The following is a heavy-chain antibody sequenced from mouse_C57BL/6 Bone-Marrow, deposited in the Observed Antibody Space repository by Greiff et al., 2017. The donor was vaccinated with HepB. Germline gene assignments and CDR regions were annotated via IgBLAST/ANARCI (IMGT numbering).Heavy chain of an antibody. J-gene: IGHJ4*01. CDR2: IDPSDSYT. CDR3: ASAVSYCASSSYGYAMGY. V-gene: IGHV1-69*01. Sequence: VQLQQSGAELVMPGASVKLSCKASGYTFTSYWMHWVKQRPGQGLEWIGEIDPSDSYTNYNQKFKGKSTLTVDKSSSTAYMQLSSLTSEDCAVYYCASAVSYCASSSYGYAMGYWCQGTAVTVSS. D-gene: IGHD1-1*01. CDR1: GYTFTSYW.